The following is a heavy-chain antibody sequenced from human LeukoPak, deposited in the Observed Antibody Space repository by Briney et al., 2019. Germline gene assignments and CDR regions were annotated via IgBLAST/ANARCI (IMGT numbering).Heavy chain of an antibody. CDR2: ISHSSRHI. CDR3: ARGGWFDVSYYFDY. V-gene: IGHV3-21*06. J-gene: IGHJ4*02. Sequence: ETLSLTCTVSNGPINTYQWSWIRQPPGKGLEWVSSISHSSRHIYYADSVKGRFTISRDNAKNSVYLQMHSVRAEDTAVYYCARGGWFDVSYYFDYWGQGALVTVSS. CDR1: NGPINTYQ. D-gene: IGHD6-19*01.